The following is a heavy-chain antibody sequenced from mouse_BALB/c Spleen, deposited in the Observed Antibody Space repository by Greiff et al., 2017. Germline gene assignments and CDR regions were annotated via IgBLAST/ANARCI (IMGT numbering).Heavy chain of an antibody. CDR2: ISSGGSYT. CDR1: GFPFSSYA. CDR3: AREATRGAMDY. J-gene: IGHJ4*01. V-gene: IGHV5-9-4*01. Sequence: EVKLVESGGGLVKPGGSLKFSCAASGFPFSSYAMPWVRQFPEKGLEWVAEISSGGSYTYYPDTVTGRFTISRDNAKNTLYLEMSSLRSEDTAMYYCAREATRGAMDYWGQGTSVTVSS.